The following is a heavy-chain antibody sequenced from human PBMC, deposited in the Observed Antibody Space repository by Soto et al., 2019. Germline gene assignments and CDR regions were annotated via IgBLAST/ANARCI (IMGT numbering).Heavy chain of an antibody. V-gene: IGHV3-30-3*01. D-gene: IGHD4-17*01. J-gene: IGHJ4*02. CDR2: ISYDGSNK. CDR3: ARDHYGASPRGFDY. Sequence: QVQLVESGGGVVQPGRSLRLSCAASGFTFSSYAMHWVRQAPGKGLEWVAVISYDGSNKYYADSVKGRFTISRDNSKNTLYQQINSLRAEDTAVYYWARDHYGASPRGFDYWGKGTLATVSS. CDR1: GFTFSSYA.